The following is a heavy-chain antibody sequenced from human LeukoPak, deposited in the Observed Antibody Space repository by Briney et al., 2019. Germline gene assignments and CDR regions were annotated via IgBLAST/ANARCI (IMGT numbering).Heavy chain of an antibody. CDR1: GFTFSKYS. Sequence: GGSLRLSCVASGFTFSKYSMAWVRQAPGKGLEWVSCITTSSSYIYYADSMQGRFTISRDNAKNSLYLQINNLRAEDTAVYFCARRDYYFYSMDVWGKGTTVTVSS. J-gene: IGHJ6*03. CDR3: ARRDYYFYSMDV. CDR2: ITTSSSYI. V-gene: IGHV3-21*01.